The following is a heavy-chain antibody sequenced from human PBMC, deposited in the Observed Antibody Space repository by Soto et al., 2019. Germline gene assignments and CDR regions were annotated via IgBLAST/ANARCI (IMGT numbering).Heavy chain of an antibody. CDR1: GFTFSSYS. V-gene: IGHV3-21*01. CDR3: ARAYSGSYYTTH. J-gene: IGHJ4*02. CDR2: ISSSSSYI. Sequence: GGSLRLSCAASGFTFSSYSMNWVRQAPGKGLEWVSSISSSSSYIYYADSVKGRFTISRDNAKNSLYLQMNSLRAEDTAMYYCARAYSGSYYTTHWGQGTLVTVSS. D-gene: IGHD1-26*01.